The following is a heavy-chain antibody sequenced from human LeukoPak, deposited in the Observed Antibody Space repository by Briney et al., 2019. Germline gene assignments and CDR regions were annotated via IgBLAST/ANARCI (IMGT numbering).Heavy chain of an antibody. J-gene: IGHJ5*01. CDR2: CGTDGDT. CDR3: AKKTPGTYPFDS. V-gene: IGHV3-23*01. D-gene: IGHD6-13*01. CDR1: GFTFSTSA. Sequence: PGGSLSLSCAASGFTFSTSALNWVRQAPGKGLEWVSACGTDGDTYYADSVKGRFTISRDNSRHTLYLQMTGLRAEDTAVYYCAKKTPGTYPFDSWGQRTLVSISP.